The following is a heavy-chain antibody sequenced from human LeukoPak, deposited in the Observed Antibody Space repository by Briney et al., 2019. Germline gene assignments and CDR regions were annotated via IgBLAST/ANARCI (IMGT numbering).Heavy chain of an antibody. CDR3: AKVPSRDGYNFYYYYYMDV. Sequence: GGSLRLSCAASGFTFSSYGMHWVRQAPGKGLEWVAFIRYDGSNKYYADSVKGRFTISRDNSKNTLYLQMNSLRAEDTAVYYCAKVPSRDGYNFYYYYYMDVWGKGTTVTISS. CDR2: IRYDGSNK. J-gene: IGHJ6*03. D-gene: IGHD5-24*01. V-gene: IGHV3-30*02. CDR1: GFTFSSYG.